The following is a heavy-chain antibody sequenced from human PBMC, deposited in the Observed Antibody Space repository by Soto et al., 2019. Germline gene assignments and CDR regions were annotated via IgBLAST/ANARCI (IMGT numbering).Heavy chain of an antibody. J-gene: IGHJ4*02. CDR2: ISGSGGST. V-gene: IGHV3-23*01. D-gene: IGHD5-12*01. CDR3: AKASVRGYVDLVSTIFDY. CDR1: GFTFSSYA. Sequence: GGSLRLSCAASGFTFSSYAMSWVRQAPGKGLEWVSAISGSGGSTYYADSVKGRFTISRDNSKNTLYLQMNSLRAEDTAVYYCAKASVRGYVDLVSTIFDYWGQGTLVTVSS.